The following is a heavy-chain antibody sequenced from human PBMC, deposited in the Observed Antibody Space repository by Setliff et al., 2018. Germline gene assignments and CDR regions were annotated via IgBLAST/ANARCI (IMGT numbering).Heavy chain of an antibody. D-gene: IGHD3-16*01. CDR2: FHTGGAT. J-gene: IGHJ4*02. V-gene: IGHV4-61*09. CDR1: GGSISSGGFY. CDR3: ARLPNYVWGSPVDY. Sequence: SETLSLTCSVSGGSISSGGFYWSWIRQSAGRGLEWIGHFHTGGATDYNLSLKSRVTISVDTSKNQFSLKLSSVTAADTAVYYCARLPNYVWGSPVDYWGQGTLVTVSS.